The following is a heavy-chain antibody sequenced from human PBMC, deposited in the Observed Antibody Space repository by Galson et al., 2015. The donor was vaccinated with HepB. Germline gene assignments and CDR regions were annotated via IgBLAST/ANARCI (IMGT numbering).Heavy chain of an antibody. V-gene: IGHV6-1*01. D-gene: IGHD2-2*01. CDR3: AGAGYCRSTYCFFAY. CDR2: TYFRSKWYY. CDR1: GDSVSGYIVS. Sequence: CAISGDSVSGYIVSWNWIRQSPSRGLEWLGRTYFRSKWYYDYAVSVKSRITINPDTYENQFSLQLHSVTPEDTAVYYCAGAGYCRSTYCFFAYWGQGTLVTVSS. J-gene: IGHJ4*02.